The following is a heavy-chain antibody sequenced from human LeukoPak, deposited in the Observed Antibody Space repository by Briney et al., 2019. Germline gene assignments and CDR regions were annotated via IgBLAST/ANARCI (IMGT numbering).Heavy chain of an antibody. CDR3: ARGTKSRPASMFGY. J-gene: IGHJ4*02. V-gene: IGHV3-48*03. Sequence: GGSLRLSCAASGFTFSSYEMNWVRQAPGKGLEWVSYISSSGSTIYYADSVKGRFTISRDNAKNSLYLQMNSLRAEDTAVYYCARGTKSRPASMFGYWGQGTLVTVSS. CDR1: GFTFSSYE. CDR2: ISSSGSTI. D-gene: IGHD1-14*01.